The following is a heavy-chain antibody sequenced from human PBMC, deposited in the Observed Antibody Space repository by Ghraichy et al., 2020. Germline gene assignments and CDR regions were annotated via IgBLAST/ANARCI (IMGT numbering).Heavy chain of an antibody. CDR3: ARVYYDILTGYRYDSFDI. J-gene: IGHJ3*02. CDR1: GGSISSGGYS. V-gene: IGHV4-30-2*01. CDR2: IYHSGST. Sequence: SETLSLTCAVSGGSISSGGYSWSWIRQPPGKGLEWIGYIYHSGSTYYNPSLKSRVTISVDRSKNQFSLKLTSVTAADTAVYYFARVYYDILTGYRYDSFDIWGHGTMVTVSS. D-gene: IGHD3-9*01.